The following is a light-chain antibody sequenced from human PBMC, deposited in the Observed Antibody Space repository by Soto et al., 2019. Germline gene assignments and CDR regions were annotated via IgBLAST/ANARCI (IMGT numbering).Light chain of an antibody. J-gene: IGKJ3*01. Sequence: EVVLTQSPATLSLSPGERATLSCRASENVRTFVDWYQQKPGQAPRLLIYGASNRATGIPARFSGSGSGTDFTLTISNLEPEDFAVYYCQQHGASFTFGPGTKVDIK. V-gene: IGKV3-11*01. CDR2: GAS. CDR3: QQHGASFT. CDR1: ENVRTF.